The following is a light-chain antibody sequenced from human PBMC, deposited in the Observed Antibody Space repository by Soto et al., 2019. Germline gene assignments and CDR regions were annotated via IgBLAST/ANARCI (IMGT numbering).Light chain of an antibody. CDR1: SSNIGSNY. CDR2: RNN. J-gene: IGLJ3*02. CDR3: AAWDDSLSGWV. Sequence: VLTQPPSASGTPGQRVTISCSGSSSNIGSNYVYWYQQLPGTAPKLLIYRNNQRPSGVPDRFSGSKSGTSASLAISGLRSEDEADYYCAAWDDSLSGWVSGGGTKLTVL. V-gene: IGLV1-47*01.